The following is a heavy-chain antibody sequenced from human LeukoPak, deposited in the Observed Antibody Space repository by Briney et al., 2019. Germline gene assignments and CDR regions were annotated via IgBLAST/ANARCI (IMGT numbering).Heavy chain of an antibody. CDR2: IYTTGST. J-gene: IGHJ4*02. D-gene: IGHD1-20*01. CDR3: ARIRRNWNDVLYFDY. Sequence: SETLSLTCTVSGDSISRYNYYWSWIRQPARKGLEWIGRIYTTGSTNSNPSLKSRVTISIDTSKNQFSLKLSSVTAADTAVYYCARIRRNWNDVLYFDYWGQGTLVTVSS. V-gene: IGHV4-61*02. CDR1: GDSISRYNYY.